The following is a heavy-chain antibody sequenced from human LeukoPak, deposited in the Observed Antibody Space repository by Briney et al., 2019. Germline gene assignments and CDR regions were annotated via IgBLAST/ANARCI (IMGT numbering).Heavy chain of an antibody. V-gene: IGHV3-33*06. D-gene: IGHD3-22*01. CDR1: GFTFISYG. CDR3: AKDKSYSSGYSDY. Sequence: PGGPLRLSCAASGFTFISYGMHWVRQAPGKGLEWVAVIWYDGSNKYYADSVKGRFTISRDNSENTLYLQMNSLRAEDTAVYYCAKDKSYSSGYSDYWGQGTLVTVSS. J-gene: IGHJ4*02. CDR2: IWYDGSNK.